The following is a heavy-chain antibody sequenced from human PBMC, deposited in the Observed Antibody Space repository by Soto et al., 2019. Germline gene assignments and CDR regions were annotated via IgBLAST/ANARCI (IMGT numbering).Heavy chain of an antibody. CDR2: ISYDGSNK. CDR3: AKISLPPVSYCISTSCYRPYYYYGMDV. CDR1: GFTFSSYG. J-gene: IGHJ6*02. Sequence: PGGSLRLSCAASGFTFSSYGMHWVRQAPGKGLEWVAVISYDGSNKYYADSVKGRFTISRDNSKNTLYLQMNSLRAEDTAVYYCAKISLPPVSYCISTSCYRPYYYYGMDVWGQGTTVTVSS. V-gene: IGHV3-30*18. D-gene: IGHD2-2*02.